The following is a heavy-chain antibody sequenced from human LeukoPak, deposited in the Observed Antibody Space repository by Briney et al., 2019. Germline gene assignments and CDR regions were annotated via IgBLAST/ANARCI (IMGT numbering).Heavy chain of an antibody. CDR1: GFAFSTYW. D-gene: IGHD3-10*01. V-gene: IGHV3-74*03. CDR2: IKSDGGST. CDR3: ARVGGRGSIGGDC. Sequence: PGGSLRLSCAASGFAFSTYWMHWVRQAPGKGLVWVSRIKSDGGSTTYADFVKGRFTVSRDNAKNTLYLQMRSLRADDTAMYFCARVGGRGSIGGDCWGQGTLVTVSP. J-gene: IGHJ4*02.